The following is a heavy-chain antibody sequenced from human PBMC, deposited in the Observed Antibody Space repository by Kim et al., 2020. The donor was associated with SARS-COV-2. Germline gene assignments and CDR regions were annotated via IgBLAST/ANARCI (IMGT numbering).Heavy chain of an antibody. CDR2: IFFDGLNK. CDR1: GFTFNTCT. J-gene: IGHJ4*02. Sequence: GGSLRLSCAASGFTFNTCTMHWVRQAPGRGLEWVALIFFDGLNKYYADSVKGRFTISRDNSENTLFLQMNSLRADDTAVYYCAREVGDFDSWGQGTLVTVSS. D-gene: IGHD3-16*01. V-gene: IGHV3-30*04. CDR3: AREVGDFDS.